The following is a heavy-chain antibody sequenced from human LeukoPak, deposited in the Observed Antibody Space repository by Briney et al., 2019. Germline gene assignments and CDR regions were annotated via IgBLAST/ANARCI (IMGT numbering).Heavy chain of an antibody. Sequence: SETLSLTCTVSGGSISSSSYYWGWIRQPPGKGLEWIGSIYYSGSTYYNPSLKSRVTISVDTSKNQFSLKLSSVTAADTAVYYCARDRNNGWSDLFDVWGRGTKVTVSS. J-gene: IGHJ3*01. D-gene: IGHD6-19*01. CDR2: IYYSGST. V-gene: IGHV4-39*07. CDR1: GGSISSSSYY. CDR3: ARDRNNGWSDLFDV.